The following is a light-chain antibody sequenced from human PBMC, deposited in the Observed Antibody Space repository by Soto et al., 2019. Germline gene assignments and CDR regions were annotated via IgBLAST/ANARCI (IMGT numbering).Light chain of an antibody. V-gene: IGKV1-12*01. CDR3: QQYNTFWT. CDR2: AVS. J-gene: IGKJ1*01. CDR1: QGFSNW. Sequence: DIQMTQSPSSGSASLGDRVIITCRASQGFSNWLAWYQQKPGKVPKPLISAVSSLHSGVPSRFSGSGSGTEFTLTISSMQPDDFATYYCQQYNTFWTFGPGTKVDIK.